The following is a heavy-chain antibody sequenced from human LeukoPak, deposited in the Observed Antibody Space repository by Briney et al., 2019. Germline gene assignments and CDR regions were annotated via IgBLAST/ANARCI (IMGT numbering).Heavy chain of an antibody. CDR1: GFTFSGYW. CDR3: ARGGSSYYIT. V-gene: IGHV3-74*01. Sequence: GGSLRLSCAASGFTFSGYWMHWVRQAPGKGLVWVSRISTDGSTTNYADSVKGRFTISRDNAKNTLYLQMNSLRAEDTAVYYCARGGSSYYITWGQGSLVTVSS. J-gene: IGHJ5*02. CDR2: ISTDGSTT. D-gene: IGHD3-22*01.